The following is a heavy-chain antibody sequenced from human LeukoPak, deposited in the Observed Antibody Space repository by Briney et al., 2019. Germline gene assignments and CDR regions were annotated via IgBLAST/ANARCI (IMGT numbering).Heavy chain of an antibody. CDR2: INQDGGET. CDR1: GFTFSSYW. J-gene: IGHJ4*02. V-gene: IGHV3-7*01. CDR3: AREGSRAYFDY. D-gene: IGHD1-26*01. Sequence: PGGSLRLSCAASGFTFSSYWMGWVRQAPGKGLEWVANINQDGGETYYVASVKGRFTISRDNAKNSLYLQMNSLRAEDTAVYYCAREGSRAYFDYWGQGTLVTVSS.